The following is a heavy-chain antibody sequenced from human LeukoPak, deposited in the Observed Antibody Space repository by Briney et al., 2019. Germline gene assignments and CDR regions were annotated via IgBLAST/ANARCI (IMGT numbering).Heavy chain of an antibody. Sequence: ASVKVSCKASGYTFTDYYMHWVRQAPGQGLEWMGWINPNSGGTNYAQNFHGRVTMTRDTSISTAYMELSRLTSDDTAVYYCARAGRSYSSSSSYWGQGTLVTVSS. V-gene: IGHV1-2*02. CDR1: GYTFTDYY. D-gene: IGHD6-6*01. CDR3: ARAGRSYSSSSSY. J-gene: IGHJ4*02. CDR2: INPNSGGT.